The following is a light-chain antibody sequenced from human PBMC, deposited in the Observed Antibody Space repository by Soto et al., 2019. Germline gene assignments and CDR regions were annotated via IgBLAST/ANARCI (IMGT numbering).Light chain of an antibody. CDR2: WAS. J-gene: IGKJ3*01. Sequence: DIVMTQSPDSLAVSLGERATISCRSSQSLSYNSNNRTRLAWYQQRPGQSPKLLIYWASTRESGVPDRFSGSGFGTDFTLTISSLQAADVAVYYGQQYYIPPLALGPGTKVDLK. CDR1: QSLSYNSNNRTR. V-gene: IGKV4-1*01. CDR3: QQYYIPPLA.